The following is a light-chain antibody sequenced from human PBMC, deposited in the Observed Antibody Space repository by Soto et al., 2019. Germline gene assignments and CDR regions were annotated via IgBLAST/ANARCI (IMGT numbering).Light chain of an antibody. CDR2: DVS. V-gene: IGLV2-11*01. CDR3: CSYAGSHYV. CDR1: SSDVGGYNY. J-gene: IGLJ1*01. Sequence: QSVLTQPRSVSGSPGQSVTISCTGTSSDVGGYNYVSWYQQHPGKAPKLMIYDVSKRPSGVPDRFSGSKSGNTASLTISGPQAEDEADYYCCSYAGSHYVFGTGTKVPVL.